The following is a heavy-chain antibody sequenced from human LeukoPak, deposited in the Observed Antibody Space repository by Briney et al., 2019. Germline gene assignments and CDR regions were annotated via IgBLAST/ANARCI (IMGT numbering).Heavy chain of an antibody. CDR2: IDNSGST. CDR3: ASGGGWLIDY. CDR1: GGHIDSFF. Sequence: SETLSLTCTVSGGHIDSFFWNWIRQPPGKGLEWIGYIDNSGSTKYNPSLKSRITMSRDTSKNQFSLKLTSVTAADTAMYYCASGGGWLIDYWGQGTLASVSS. V-gene: IGHV4-4*08. D-gene: IGHD6-19*01. J-gene: IGHJ4*02.